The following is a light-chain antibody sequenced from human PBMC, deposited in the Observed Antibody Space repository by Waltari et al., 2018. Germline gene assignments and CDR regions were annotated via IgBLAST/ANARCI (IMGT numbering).Light chain of an antibody. Sequence: SYALTQPPSVSMAPGETAKISCGGTHICSTSVHRYQQRPGQAPVLVMQYDDDRPSGIPERFSGSKSGNTATLTINRVAAGDEADYYCQMWDTSSDVGVFGGGTKLTVL. CDR1: HICSTS. CDR2: YDD. CDR3: QMWDTSSDVGV. J-gene: IGLJ3*02. V-gene: IGLV3-21*04.